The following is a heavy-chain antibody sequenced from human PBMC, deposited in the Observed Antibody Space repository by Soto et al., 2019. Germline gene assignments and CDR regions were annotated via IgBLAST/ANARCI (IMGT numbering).Heavy chain of an antibody. J-gene: IGHJ4*02. CDR1: GGSFSGYY. D-gene: IGHD4-17*01. V-gene: IGHV4-34*01. CDR3: ARGARGLSHDYGDYEDY. Sequence: SETLSLTCAVYGGSFSGYYWSWIRQPPGKGLEWIGEINHSGSTNYNPSLKSRVTISVDTSKNQFSLKLSSVTAADTAVYYCARGARGLSHDYGDYEDYWGQGTLVTVSS. CDR2: INHSGST.